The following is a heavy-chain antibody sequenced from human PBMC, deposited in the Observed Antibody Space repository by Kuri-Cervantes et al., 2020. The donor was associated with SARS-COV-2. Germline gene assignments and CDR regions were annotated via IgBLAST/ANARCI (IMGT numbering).Heavy chain of an antibody. CDR3: ARPGGFLDV. J-gene: IGHJ6*04. CDR2: INHSGCT. CDR1: GGSFSGYY. V-gene: IGHV4-34*01. Sequence: SQTLSLTCAVYGGSFSGYYWSWIRQPPGKGLEWIGEINHSGCTNYNPSLKSRVTISVDTSKNRFSLKLSSVTAADTAVYYCARPGGFLDVWGKGTTVTVSS. D-gene: IGHD4-23*01.